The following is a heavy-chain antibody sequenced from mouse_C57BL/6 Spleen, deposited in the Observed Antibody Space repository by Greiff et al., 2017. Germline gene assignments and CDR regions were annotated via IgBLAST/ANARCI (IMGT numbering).Heavy chain of an antibody. CDR1: GFTFSSYA. CDR3: TRDRDGNYPFDY. V-gene: IGHV5-9-1*02. CDR2: ISSGGDYI. J-gene: IGHJ2*01. D-gene: IGHD2-1*01. Sequence: EVNLVESGEGLVKPGGSLKLSCAASGFTFSSYAMSWVRQTPEKRLEWVAYISSGGDYIYYADTVKGRFTISRDNARNTLYLQMSSLKSEDTAMYYCTRDRDGNYPFDYWGQGTTLTVSS.